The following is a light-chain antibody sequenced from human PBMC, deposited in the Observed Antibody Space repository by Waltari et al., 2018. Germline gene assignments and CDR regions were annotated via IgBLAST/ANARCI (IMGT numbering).Light chain of an antibody. CDR3: QQYVVIPWT. CDR1: QSVGSS. CDR2: DAS. V-gene: IGKV3-11*01. Sequence: EIVLTQSPVTLSLAPGERATLSCWASQSVGSSLAWYQQKPGQAPRLLMYDASNRATGVPARFNGSGSGTDFTLTIISLQSEDSAVYYCQQYVVIPWTFGQGTKVEVK. J-gene: IGKJ1*01.